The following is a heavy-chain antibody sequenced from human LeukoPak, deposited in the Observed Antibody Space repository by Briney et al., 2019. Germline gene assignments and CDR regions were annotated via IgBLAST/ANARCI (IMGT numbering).Heavy chain of an antibody. CDR1: GFTFSSHG. CDR2: ISGSGGRT. D-gene: IGHD5-12*01. CDR3: AKDDDWLRFEH. V-gene: IGHV3-23*01. J-gene: IGHJ4*02. Sequence: GGSLRLSCAASGFTFSSHGMNWVRQAPGKGLEWVSGISGSGGRTYYAGSVKGRFTISRDNSNHMLYLQMNSLIAEDTAIYSCAKDDDWLRFEHWGRGTPVSVSS.